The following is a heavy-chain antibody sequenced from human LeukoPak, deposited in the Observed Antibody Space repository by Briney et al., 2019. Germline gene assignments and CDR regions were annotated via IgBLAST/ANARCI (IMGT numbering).Heavy chain of an antibody. Sequence: GGSLRLSCTASGFTFSSYAMTWVRQAPGKGLEWVSLITGTGGTTYYADSVKGRFTISRDNSKNTLYLQMNSLRAEDTAVYYCAKRDRRDFDYWGQGTLVTVSS. CDR3: AKRDRRDFDY. D-gene: IGHD5-24*01. CDR1: GFTFSSYA. V-gene: IGHV3-23*01. CDR2: ITGTGGTT. J-gene: IGHJ4*02.